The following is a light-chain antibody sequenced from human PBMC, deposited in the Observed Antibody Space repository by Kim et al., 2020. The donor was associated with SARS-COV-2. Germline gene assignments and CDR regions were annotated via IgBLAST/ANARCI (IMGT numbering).Light chain of an antibody. Sequence: DIVMTQSPDSLTVSLGERATINCKTSQSVLYSSSNKNFLAWYQQKPGQPPKLLFYWASTRQSGVFDRFSGSGSGTDFTLTISSLQAEDVAVYYCQQYYSTPWTFGQRTKVDIK. CDR3: QQYYSTPWT. V-gene: IGKV4-1*01. CDR1: QSVLYSSSNKNF. CDR2: WAS. J-gene: IGKJ1*01.